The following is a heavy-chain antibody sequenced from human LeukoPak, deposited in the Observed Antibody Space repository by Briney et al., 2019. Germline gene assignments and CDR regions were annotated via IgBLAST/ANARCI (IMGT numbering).Heavy chain of an antibody. CDR2: ISGSGGST. Sequence: GGSLRLSCAASGFTFSSYAMNWVRQAPGKGLEWVSAISGSGGSTYYADSVKGRFTISRDNSKNTLYLQMNSLRAEDTAVYYCAKDPEADYYDSSGFSFDYWGQGTLVTVSS. D-gene: IGHD3-22*01. CDR1: GFTFSSYA. J-gene: IGHJ4*02. V-gene: IGHV3-23*01. CDR3: AKDPEADYYDSSGFSFDY.